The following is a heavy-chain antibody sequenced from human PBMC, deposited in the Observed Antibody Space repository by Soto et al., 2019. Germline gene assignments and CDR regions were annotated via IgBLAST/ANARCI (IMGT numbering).Heavy chain of an antibody. V-gene: IGHV1-69*13. CDR1: GGTFGSYA. Sequence: SVKVSCKASGGTFGSYAISWVRQAPGQGLEWMGGIIPIFGTANYAQKFQGRVTITADESTSTAYMELSSLRSEDTAVYYCAGLEGSGSLIDYGMDVWGQGTTVTVSS. CDR3: AGLEGSGSLIDYGMDV. D-gene: IGHD3-10*01. CDR2: IIPIFGTA. J-gene: IGHJ6*02.